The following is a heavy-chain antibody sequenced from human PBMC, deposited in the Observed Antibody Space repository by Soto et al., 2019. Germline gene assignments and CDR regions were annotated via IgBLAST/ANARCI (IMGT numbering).Heavy chain of an antibody. J-gene: IGHJ4*02. Sequence: HPGGSLRLSCAASQFSSSSYWMHWVRQVPGKGPAWVSRINHDGSKTEYADSVKGRFTISRDNTNNTLYLQMNSLRVEDTAMYYCVREPWGFSGTWYDYWGQGTLVTVSS. CDR2: INHDGSKT. CDR1: QFSSSSYW. CDR3: VREPWGFSGTWYDY. D-gene: IGHD6-13*01. V-gene: IGHV3-74*01.